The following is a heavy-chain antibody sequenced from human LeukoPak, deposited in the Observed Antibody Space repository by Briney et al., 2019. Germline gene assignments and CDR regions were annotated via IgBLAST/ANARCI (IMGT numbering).Heavy chain of an antibody. Sequence: ASVKVSCKASGYTFTSYGISWVRQAPGQGLEWMGWISAYNGNTNYAQKLQGRVTMTTDTSTSTDYMELRSLRSDDTAVYYCARETDIVATIWDYWGQGTLVTVSS. CDR1: GYTFTSYG. CDR2: ISAYNGNT. CDR3: ARETDIVATIWDY. V-gene: IGHV1-18*01. J-gene: IGHJ4*02. D-gene: IGHD5-12*01.